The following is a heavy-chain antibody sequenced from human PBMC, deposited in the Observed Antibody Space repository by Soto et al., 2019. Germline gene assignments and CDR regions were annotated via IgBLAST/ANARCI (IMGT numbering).Heavy chain of an antibody. CDR3: AKGQTYYYGSGSYYFQI. Sequence: SETLSLTCTVSGGSISSYYWSWIRQPPGKGLEWIGYIYYSGSTNYNPSLKSRVTISVDTSKNQFSLKLSSVTAADTAVYYCAKGQTYYYGSGSYYFQIWGQGTLVTVSS. CDR1: GGSISSYY. D-gene: IGHD3-10*01. CDR2: IYYSGST. J-gene: IGHJ4*02. V-gene: IGHV4-59*01.